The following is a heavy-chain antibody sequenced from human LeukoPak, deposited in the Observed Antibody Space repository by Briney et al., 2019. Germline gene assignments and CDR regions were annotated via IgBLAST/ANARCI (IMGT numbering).Heavy chain of an antibody. D-gene: IGHD3-3*01. CDR1: GYTFTSYG. CDR2: ISVYNGNT. J-gene: IGHJ4*02. Sequence: ASVKVSCKASGYTFTSYGISWVRQAPGQGLEWMGWISVYNGNTNYVQKFQGRVTMTTDTSTRTAYMELRSLRSDDTAVYYCARHTGSLYDFWSGYIDYWGQGTLVTVSS. CDR3: ARHTGSLYDFWSGYIDY. V-gene: IGHV1-18*01.